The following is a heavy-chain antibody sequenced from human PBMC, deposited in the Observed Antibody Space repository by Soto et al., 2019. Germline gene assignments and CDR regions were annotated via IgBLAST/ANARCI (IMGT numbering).Heavy chain of an antibody. CDR1: GYTFTSYY. J-gene: IGHJ4*02. V-gene: IGHV1-46*03. CDR2: INPSGGST. CDR3: ARVLSPVVAADLVFDY. D-gene: IGHD2-15*01. Sequence: QVQLVQSGAEVKKPGASVKVSCKASGYTFTSYYMHWVRQAPGQGLEWMGIINPSGGSTSYAQKFQGRVTMTRDTSTSTDDMELSSLRSEDTAVYYCARVLSPVVAADLVFDYWGQGTLVTVSS.